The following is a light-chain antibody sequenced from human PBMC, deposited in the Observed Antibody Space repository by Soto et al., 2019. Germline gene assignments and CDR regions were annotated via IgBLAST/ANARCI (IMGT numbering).Light chain of an antibody. CDR1: KDISNY. V-gene: IGKV1-33*01. Sequence: DIQMTQSPSSLSASVGDRVTITCQASKDISNYLNWYQQKPGKAPKLLIYDASNLETGVPSRFSGSGSGTEFTFTISSLQPEDIATYYCQQYDNPPITFGQGTRLEIK. CDR2: DAS. J-gene: IGKJ5*01. CDR3: QQYDNPPIT.